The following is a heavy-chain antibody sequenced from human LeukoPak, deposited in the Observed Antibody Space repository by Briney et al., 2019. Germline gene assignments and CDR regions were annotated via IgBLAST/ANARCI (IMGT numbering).Heavy chain of an antibody. CDR3: ARIEYSGPLDY. Sequence: PSETLSLTCAVYGGTFTGYYWGWIRQPPGKGLECIGSIYYSGRTYYNPSLKSRVTISLDTSKNQFSLKLSSVTAADTAVYYCARIEYSGPLDYWGQGTLVIVSS. D-gene: IGHD1-26*01. CDR1: GGTFTGYY. J-gene: IGHJ4*02. CDR2: IYYSGRT. V-gene: IGHV4-34*01.